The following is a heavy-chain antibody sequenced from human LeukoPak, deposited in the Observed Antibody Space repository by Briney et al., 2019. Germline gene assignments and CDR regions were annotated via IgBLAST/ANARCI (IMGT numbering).Heavy chain of an antibody. J-gene: IGHJ4*02. D-gene: IGHD6-19*01. CDR1: GFTFDDFA. Sequence: GGSLRLSCAASGFTFDDFAMHWVRQAPGKGLEWVSLISAIDDITYYADSVRGRFTISRDNSKNSLYLQMNNLKIEDTAFYYCAKVISGWYGYDFWGQGTLVTVSS. V-gene: IGHV3-43*02. CDR3: AKVISGWYGYDF. CDR2: ISAIDDIT.